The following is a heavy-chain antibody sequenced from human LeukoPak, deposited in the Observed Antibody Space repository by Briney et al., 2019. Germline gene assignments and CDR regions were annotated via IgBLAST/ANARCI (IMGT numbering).Heavy chain of an antibody. Sequence: GGSLRLSCAASGFTFSSYSMNWVRQAPGKGLEWVSSISSSSYIYYADSVRGRFTISRDNAKNSLFLQMNSLRVEDTAIYYCVRDGRGYCGSTSCRPFDSWGRGTLVTVSS. D-gene: IGHD2-2*01. CDR3: VRDGRGYCGSTSCRPFDS. V-gene: IGHV3-21*04. CDR1: GFTFSSYS. CDR2: ISSSSYI. J-gene: IGHJ4*02.